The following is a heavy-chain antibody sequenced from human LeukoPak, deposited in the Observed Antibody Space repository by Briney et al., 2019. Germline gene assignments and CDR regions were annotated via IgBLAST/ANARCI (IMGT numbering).Heavy chain of an antibody. J-gene: IGHJ5*02. V-gene: IGHV3-21*01. D-gene: IGHD6-13*01. CDR1: GFTFSRYS. CDR3: ARAGSSSWDNWFDP. CDR2: ISSSSSYI. Sequence: GGSMRLSCAASGFTFSRYSMNWIRQAPGKGLEWVSSISSSSSYIYYADSVKGRFTISRDNAKNSLYLQMNSLRAEDTAVYYCARAGSSSWDNWFDPWGQGTLFTVSS.